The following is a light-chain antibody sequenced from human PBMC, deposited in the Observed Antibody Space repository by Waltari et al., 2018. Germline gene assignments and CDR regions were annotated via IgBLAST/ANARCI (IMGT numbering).Light chain of an antibody. CDR2: AIS. Sequence: DIQMTQSPSSLSASVGDRVTITCRASQDISTSLAWYQQKPGKVPKVLIFAISTLQSGVPSRFSGSGSGTDFTLTISSLQPDDFATYYCQQAASFPLTFGGGTKVEIK. CDR1: QDISTS. V-gene: IGKV1-27*01. CDR3: QQAASFPLT. J-gene: IGKJ4*01.